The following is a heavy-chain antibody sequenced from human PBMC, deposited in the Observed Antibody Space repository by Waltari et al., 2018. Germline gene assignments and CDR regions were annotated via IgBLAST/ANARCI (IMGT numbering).Heavy chain of an antibody. CDR3: ATYIGASVGTAAFDV. CDR2: MSYTVAT. J-gene: IGHJ3*01. D-gene: IGHD5-12*01. Sequence: GGVPQPPGQGRDGRGTMSYTVATYGSPSLDSRGTVARDTSKNQLSLKLVSVTAADTAVYYCATYIGASVGTAAFDVWGQGTMVTVSS. V-gene: IGHV4-39*01.